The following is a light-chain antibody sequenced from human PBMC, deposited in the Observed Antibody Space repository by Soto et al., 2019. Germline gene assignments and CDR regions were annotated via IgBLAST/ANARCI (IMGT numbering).Light chain of an antibody. CDR1: QTASSSH. CDR2: DAS. J-gene: IGKJ2*01. Sequence: EIVMTQSPATLSVSPGERATLSCRASQTASSSHLAWYQQKPGQAPRLLIYDASSRATGISDRFSGSGSGTDFTLTISRLESEDFAVYYCQQYGRSPYTFGQGTKV. CDR3: QQYGRSPYT. V-gene: IGKV3-20*01.